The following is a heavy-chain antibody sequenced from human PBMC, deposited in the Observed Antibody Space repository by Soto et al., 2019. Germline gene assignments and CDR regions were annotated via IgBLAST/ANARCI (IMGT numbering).Heavy chain of an antibody. Sequence: QVQLVESGGGVVQPGRSLRLSCAASGFAFNTYSMHWVRQAPGKGLEWVTLLSYDGGKKYYADSVTGRFTISRDNSKNTLYLQMNSLGPDDTAVYYCARSWELPPEAGNYYYAMDVWGQGTTVTVSS. CDR3: ARSWELPPEAGNYYYAMDV. V-gene: IGHV3-30-3*01. D-gene: IGHD1-26*01. CDR1: GFAFNTYS. CDR2: LSYDGGKK. J-gene: IGHJ6*02.